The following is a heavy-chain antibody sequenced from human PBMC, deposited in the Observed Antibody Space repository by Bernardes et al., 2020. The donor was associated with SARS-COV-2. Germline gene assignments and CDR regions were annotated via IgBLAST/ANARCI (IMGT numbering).Heavy chain of an antibody. V-gene: IGHV3-7*03. J-gene: IGHJ5*02. CDR3: ARELGDNNNWFDP. CDR1: GFTFSNYW. D-gene: IGHD3-3*01. CDR2: IQQDGSEK. Sequence: GSLRPSCAASGFTFSNYWISLVRQAPGKGLEWVANIQQDGSEKYYVDSVKGRFTISRDNAKNSLYLQMNSLRAEDTAVYYCARELGDNNNWFDPWGQGTLVTVSS.